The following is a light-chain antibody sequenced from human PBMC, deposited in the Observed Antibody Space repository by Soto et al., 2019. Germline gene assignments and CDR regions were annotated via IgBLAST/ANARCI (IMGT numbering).Light chain of an antibody. V-gene: IGLV2-23*01. J-gene: IGLJ3*02. CDR3: CSYESSRTDWV. Sequence: QSVLTQPASVSGSPGQSITISCTGTCSDAGSYNFVSWYQQHPGKAPKVMIYEDSKRPSGVSNRFSGSKSGNTASLTISGLQAEDEADYYCCSYESSRTDWVFGGRTKLTVL. CDR2: EDS. CDR1: CSDAGSYNF.